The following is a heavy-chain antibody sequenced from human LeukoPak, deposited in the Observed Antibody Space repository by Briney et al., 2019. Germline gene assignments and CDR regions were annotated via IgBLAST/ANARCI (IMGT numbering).Heavy chain of an antibody. CDR1: GYTFTSYY. D-gene: IGHD2-21*02. Sequence: GASVKVSCKTSGYTFTSYYMHWVRQAPGQGLEWMGIINPSGSSTIYAQNFQGRVTMTRDMSTSTVYMELSSLRSEDTAVYYCARGRPIVVVTDSAFDIWGQGTMVTVSS. CDR3: ARGRPIVVVTDSAFDI. J-gene: IGHJ3*02. CDR2: INPSGSST. V-gene: IGHV1-46*01.